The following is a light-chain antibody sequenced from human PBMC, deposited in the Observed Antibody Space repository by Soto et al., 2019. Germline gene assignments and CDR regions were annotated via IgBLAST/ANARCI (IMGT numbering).Light chain of an antibody. CDR1: QNVLSD. CDR2: GAT. V-gene: IGKV3-15*01. Sequence: EILLTQSPATLSVSPGETATLSCRASQNVLSDLAWYQQKPGQAPRLLVYGATTRATDAPAKFRGRGSGTEFSLTISSLQSEDSATYYCQQYDSSPRTFGQGTKVEIK. J-gene: IGKJ1*01. CDR3: QQYDSSPRT.